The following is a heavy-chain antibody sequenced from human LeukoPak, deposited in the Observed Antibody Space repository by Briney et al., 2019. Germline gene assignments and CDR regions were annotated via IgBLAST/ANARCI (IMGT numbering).Heavy chain of an antibody. CDR2: IYYSGST. V-gene: IGHV4-31*03. J-gene: IGHJ5*02. D-gene: IGHD2-2*01. Sequence: SQTLPLTCTVSGGSISSGGYYWSWIRQHPGKGLEWIGYIYYSGSTYYNPSLKSRVTISVDTSKNQFSLKLSSVTAADTAVYYCARDAGEGQLPRRNWFDPWGQGTLVTVSS. CDR3: ARDAGEGQLPRRNWFDP. CDR1: GGSISSGGYY.